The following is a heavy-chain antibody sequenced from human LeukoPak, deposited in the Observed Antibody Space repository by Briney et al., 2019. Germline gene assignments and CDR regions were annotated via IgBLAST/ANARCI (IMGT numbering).Heavy chain of an antibody. V-gene: IGHV4-59*08. J-gene: IGHJ5*02. CDR3: ARRQYTISSGWFDP. Sequence: KPSETLSLTCTLSGGSISSRYWSWIRQPPGKGLEWIGSIYYSGGTNYNPSLQGRVSISVDTSKIQFSLKLSSVTAADTAVYYCARRQYTISSGWFDPWGQGTLVTVSS. CDR1: GGSISSRY. CDR2: IYYSGGT. D-gene: IGHD6-6*01.